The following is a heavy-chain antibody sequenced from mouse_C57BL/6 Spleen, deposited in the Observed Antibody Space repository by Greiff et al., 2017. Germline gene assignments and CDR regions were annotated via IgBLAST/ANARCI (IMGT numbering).Heavy chain of an antibody. CDR1: GYTFTSYW. Sequence: VKLQQPGAELVKPGASVKMSCKASGYTFTSYWITWVKQRPGQGLEWIGDIYPGSGSTNYNEKFKSKATLTVDTSSSTAYMQLSSLTSEDSAVYYCARPAYSNFSMDYWGQGTSVTVSS. D-gene: IGHD2-5*01. V-gene: IGHV1-55*01. CDR3: ARPAYSNFSMDY. CDR2: IYPGSGST. J-gene: IGHJ4*01.